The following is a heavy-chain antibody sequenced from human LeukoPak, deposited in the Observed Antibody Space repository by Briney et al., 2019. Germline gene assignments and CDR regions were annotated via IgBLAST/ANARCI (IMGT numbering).Heavy chain of an antibody. CDR2: IIPIFGTA. Sequence: GASVKVSCKASGGTFSSYAISWVRQAPGQGLEWMGGIIPIFGTANYAQKFQGRVTITTDESTSTAYMELSSLRSEDTAVYYCARVLYRILNWYFDLWGRGTLVAVSS. CDR3: ARVLYRILNWYFDL. CDR1: GGTFSSYA. V-gene: IGHV1-69*05. J-gene: IGHJ2*01. D-gene: IGHD2-8*01.